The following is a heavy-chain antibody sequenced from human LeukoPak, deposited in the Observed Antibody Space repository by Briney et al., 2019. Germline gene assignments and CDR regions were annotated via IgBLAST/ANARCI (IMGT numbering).Heavy chain of an antibody. J-gene: IGHJ4*02. CDR2: ISSSSSTI. Sequence: PGGSLRLSCAASGFTFSSYSMNWVRQAPVKGLEWVSYISSSSSTIYYADSVKGRFTISRDNAKNSLYLQMNSLRAEDTAVYYCARAGDPYYYDSSGYFLFDYWGQGTLVTVSS. CDR3: ARAGDPYYYDSSGYFLFDY. D-gene: IGHD3-22*01. V-gene: IGHV3-48*01. CDR1: GFTFSSYS.